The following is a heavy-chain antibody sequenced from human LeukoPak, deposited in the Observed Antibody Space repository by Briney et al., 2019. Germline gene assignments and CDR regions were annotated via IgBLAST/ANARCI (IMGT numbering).Heavy chain of an antibody. CDR1: GGSISSYY. J-gene: IGHJ4*02. D-gene: IGHD3-22*01. V-gene: IGHV4-59*01. Sequence: SETLSLTCTVSGGSISSYYWSWIRQPPGKGLEWIGYIYYSGSTNYNPSLKSRVTISVDTSKNQFSLKLSSVTAADTAVYYCARVSSYYDSSGYYYLPSDYWGQGTLVTVSS. CDR2: IYYSGST. CDR3: ARVSSYYDSSGYYYLPSDY.